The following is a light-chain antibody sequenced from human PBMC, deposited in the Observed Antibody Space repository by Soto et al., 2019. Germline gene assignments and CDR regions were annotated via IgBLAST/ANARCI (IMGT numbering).Light chain of an antibody. CDR2: GAS. V-gene: IGKV3-20*01. CDR1: QSVSSSY. Sequence: EIVLTQYAGTLSLSPGERATLSCRASQSVSSSYLAWYQQKPGQATRLLIYGASSRATGIPDRFSGSGSGTDFTLTISRLEIEDLAVYYCQQYGSSPWTFCLRTKVESK. CDR3: QQYGSSPWT. J-gene: IGKJ1*01.